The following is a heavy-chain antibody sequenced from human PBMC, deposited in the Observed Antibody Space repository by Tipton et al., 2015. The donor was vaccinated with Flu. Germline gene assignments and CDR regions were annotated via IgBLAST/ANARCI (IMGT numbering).Heavy chain of an antibody. V-gene: IGHV3-30*02. J-gene: IGHJ4*02. CDR1: GFTFSSYG. D-gene: IGHD3/OR15-3a*01. CDR3: AKAATLDVPNFDY. CDR2: IRYDGIST. Sequence: SGFTFSSYGMHWVRQTPGKGLEWVAFIRYDGISTYYADSAKGRFTISRDNSKYTVYLQVNSLRPEDTAVYYCAKAATLDVPNFDYWGQGTLVTVSS.